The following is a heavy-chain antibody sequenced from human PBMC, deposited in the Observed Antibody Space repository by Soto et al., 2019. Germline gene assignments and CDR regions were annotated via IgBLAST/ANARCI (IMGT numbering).Heavy chain of an antibody. CDR3: ARGHADFWSGYYYLYNWFDP. CDR1: GYTFTGYY. J-gene: IGHJ5*02. CDR2: INPKSGGT. Sequence: ASVNVSCKASGYTFTGYYMHWVRQAPGEGREWMGWINPKSGGTNYAQKFQGRVTMTRDTSISTVYMELSRLRSDDTDVYYCARGHADFWSGYYYLYNWFDPWGQGTLVTVSS. D-gene: IGHD3-3*01. V-gene: IGHV1-2*02.